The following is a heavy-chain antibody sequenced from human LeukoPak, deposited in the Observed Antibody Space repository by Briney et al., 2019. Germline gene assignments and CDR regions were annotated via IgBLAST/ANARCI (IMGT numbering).Heavy chain of an antibody. CDR3: ARDMGYSRRWFDP. CDR2: ITSDGRTT. Sequence: GGSLRLSCVASGFTFSSTWMHWFRQGAGKGLVWLSRITSDGRTTIYADSVEGRFTISRDNAKNTLYLQMNSLRAEDTAVYYCARDMGYSRRWFDPWGQGTLVTVSS. V-gene: IGHV3-74*01. D-gene: IGHD6-13*01. CDR1: GFTFSSTW. J-gene: IGHJ5*02.